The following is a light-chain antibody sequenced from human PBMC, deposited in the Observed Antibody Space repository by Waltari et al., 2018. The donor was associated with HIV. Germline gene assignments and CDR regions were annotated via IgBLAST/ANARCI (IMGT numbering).Light chain of an antibody. V-gene: IGLV1-36*01. CDR1: PSNLGNTA. CDR2: YND. CDR3: ASWDDRLNGWV. Sequence: QSVLTQPTSHSEDPSQRVTIACSGSPSNLGNTAVNWYQQLPGKAPKLLIYYNDLLPSGVSDRFSGSRSGTSASLAISGLQSEDEAHYYCASWDDRLNGWVFGGGTQLTVL. J-gene: IGLJ3*02.